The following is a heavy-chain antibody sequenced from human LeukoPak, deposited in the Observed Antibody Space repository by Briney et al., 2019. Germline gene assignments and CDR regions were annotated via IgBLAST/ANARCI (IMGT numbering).Heavy chain of an antibody. CDR3: ARDHPTESSYYYGMDV. V-gene: IGHV1-46*01. D-gene: IGHD3-10*01. CDR1: GYTFTSYY. J-gene: IGHJ6*02. CDR2: INPSGGST. Sequence: GASVKLSCKASGYTFTSYYMHWVRQAPGQGLEWMGIINPSGGSTSYAQKFQGRVTMTRDTSTSTIYMELSSLRSEDTAVYYCARDHPTESSYYYGMDVWGQGTTVTVSS.